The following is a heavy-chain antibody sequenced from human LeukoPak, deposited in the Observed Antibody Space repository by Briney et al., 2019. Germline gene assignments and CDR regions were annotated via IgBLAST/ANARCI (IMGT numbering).Heavy chain of an antibody. CDR2: ISGSGGST. V-gene: IGHV3-23*01. CDR1: GFTFGNYG. Sequence: PGGSLRLSCAASGFTFGNYGMSWVRQAPGKGLEWVSTISGSGGSTYYADSVKGRFTISRDNSKNTLYLQMNSLRAEDTAVYYCAKSGYYDSSGYYVVYFDYWGQGTLVTVSS. J-gene: IGHJ4*02. D-gene: IGHD3-22*01. CDR3: AKSGYYDSSGYYVVYFDY.